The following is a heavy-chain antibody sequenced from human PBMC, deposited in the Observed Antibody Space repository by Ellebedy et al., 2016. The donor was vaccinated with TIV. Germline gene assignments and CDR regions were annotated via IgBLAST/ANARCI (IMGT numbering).Heavy chain of an antibody. D-gene: IGHD3-22*01. CDR2: IKQDGSEK. CDR3: ATGLYYYDTSGNRLFDH. J-gene: IGHJ4*02. CDR1: GFTFSRFW. V-gene: IGHV3-7*01. Sequence: GESLKISCAASGFTFSRFWMNWVRQAPGKGLEWVANIKQDGSEKYYVDSVNGRFTISRDNAKNSLYLQMNSLRADDTAVYYCATGLYYYDTSGNRLFDHWGQGTLVTVSS.